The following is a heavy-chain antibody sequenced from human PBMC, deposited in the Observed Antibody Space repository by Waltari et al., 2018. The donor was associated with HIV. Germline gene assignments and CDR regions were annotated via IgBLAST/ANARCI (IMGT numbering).Heavy chain of an antibody. J-gene: IGHJ4*02. CDR3: AKDRSYDSSGYFDY. CDR1: GFIFSSYA. D-gene: IGHD3-22*01. Sequence: EVQLLESGGDLQQPGGSLRLSCAASGFIFSSYAMSWVRQAPGRGLGWVSSSHGFTTGTFYAYSVKGRFTISRDSSKNTLYLQMNSLRAEDTAVYYCAKDRSYDSSGYFDYWGEGTLVTVSS. V-gene: IGHV3-23*01. CDR2: SHGFTTGT.